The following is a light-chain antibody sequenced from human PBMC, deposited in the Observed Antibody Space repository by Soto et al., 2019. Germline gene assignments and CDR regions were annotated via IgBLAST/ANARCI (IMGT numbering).Light chain of an antibody. CDR1: QSVSSN. CDR3: QQYNNWPRT. V-gene: IGKV3-15*01. CDR2: GAS. Sequence: EIVMTQSPATLSVSPGERATLSCRASQSVSSNLAWYQQKPGQAPILLIYGASTRATGIPARFSGSGSGTEFTLTISSLQSEDFAVYYCQQYNNWPRTFGQGTKVDI. J-gene: IGKJ1*01.